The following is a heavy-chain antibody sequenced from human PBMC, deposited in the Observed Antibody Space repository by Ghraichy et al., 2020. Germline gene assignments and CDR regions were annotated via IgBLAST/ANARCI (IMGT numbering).Heavy chain of an antibody. CDR1: GFTFSSYS. CDR2: ISSSSSTI. Sequence: GGSLRLSCAASGFTFSSYSMNWVRQAPGKGLEWASYISSSSSTIYYADSVKGRFTISRDNAKNSLYLQMNSLRDEDTAVYYCAVVIYSKFYYYGMDVWGQGTTVTVSS. CDR3: AVVIYSKFYYYGMDV. V-gene: IGHV3-48*02. J-gene: IGHJ6*02. D-gene: IGHD6-13*01.